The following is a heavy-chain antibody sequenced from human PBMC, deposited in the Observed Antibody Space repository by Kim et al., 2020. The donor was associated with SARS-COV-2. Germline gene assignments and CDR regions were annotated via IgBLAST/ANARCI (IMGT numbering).Heavy chain of an antibody. J-gene: IGHJ4*02. CDR1: GGSFSGYY. CDR2: INHSGST. Sequence: SETLSLTCAVYGGSFSGYYWSWNRQPPGKGLEWIGEINHSGSTNYNPSLKSRVTISVDTSKNQFSLKLSSVTAADTAVYYCARSYRYYYGSGSYCTFDYWGQGTLVTVSS. CDR3: ARSYRYYYGSGSYCTFDY. D-gene: IGHD3-10*01. V-gene: IGHV4-34*01.